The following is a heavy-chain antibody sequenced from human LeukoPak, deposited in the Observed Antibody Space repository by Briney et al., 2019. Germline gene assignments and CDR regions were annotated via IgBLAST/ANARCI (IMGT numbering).Heavy chain of an antibody. D-gene: IGHD4-11*01. J-gene: IGHJ4*02. CDR1: GFTFTFTNYA. Sequence: GGSLRLSCAASGFTFTFTNYALTWVRQAPGKGLEWVSAISGSGSNTYYADSVKGRFTVSRDNSNNTLYLQMNSLRAEDTAVYYCTKEGTTTEGDYWGQGTLVTVSS. CDR3: TKEGTTTEGDY. V-gene: IGHV3-23*01. CDR2: ISGSGSNT.